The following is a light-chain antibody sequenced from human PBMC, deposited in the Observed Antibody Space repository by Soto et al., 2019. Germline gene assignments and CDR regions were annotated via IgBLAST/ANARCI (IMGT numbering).Light chain of an antibody. Sequence: EIVLTQTPGTRSLSPGERASLSCRASQSIRNNYLAWYQQKPGQAPRLLVYGPSSRATGIPDRFRGSGSGTDFTITISRVEREDFAVYYCQHYDSRYTFGQGTKLEI. CDR1: QSIRNNY. J-gene: IGKJ2*01. CDR3: QHYDSRYT. CDR2: GPS. V-gene: IGKV3-20*01.